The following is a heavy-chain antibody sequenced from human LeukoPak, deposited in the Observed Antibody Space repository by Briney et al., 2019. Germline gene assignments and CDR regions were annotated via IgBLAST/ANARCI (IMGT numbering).Heavy chain of an antibody. D-gene: IGHD3-3*01. V-gene: IGHV4-59*12. CDR3: ASGPDFWSGYSYYYYMDV. Sequence: PETLSLTCTVSLGSISSYYWSWIRQPPRKGREWSGYIYYSGSTNYNPSLKSRVTLSVHTSKNQFSLKLSSVTAADTAVYYCASGPDFWSGYSYYYYMDVWGKGTTVTVSS. CDR2: IYYSGST. CDR1: LGSISSYY. J-gene: IGHJ6*03.